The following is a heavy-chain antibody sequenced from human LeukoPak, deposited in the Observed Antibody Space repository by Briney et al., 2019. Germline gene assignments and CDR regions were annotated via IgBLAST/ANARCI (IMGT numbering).Heavy chain of an antibody. Sequence: SGGSLRLSCAASGFTFSDYYMSWIRQAPGKGLEWVSYISSSGSTIYYADSVKGRFTISRDNAKNSLYLQMNSLRAEDTAVYYCARDRGPEMATISDYWGQGTLVTVSS. CDR2: ISSSGSTI. D-gene: IGHD5-24*01. CDR3: ARDRGPEMATISDY. V-gene: IGHV3-11*01. J-gene: IGHJ4*02. CDR1: GFTFSDYY.